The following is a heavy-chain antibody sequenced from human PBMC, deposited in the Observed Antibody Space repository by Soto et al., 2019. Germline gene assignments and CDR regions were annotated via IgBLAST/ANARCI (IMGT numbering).Heavy chain of an antibody. CDR3: AKVVSASGINC. J-gene: IGHJ4*01. CDR1: GFIFSTYA. Sequence: EVQLLESGGGLVQPGGSLRLSCAASGFIFSTYAMSWVRQAPGRGLEWVSSISASSAYTYYADSVKGRFTISSENSKNTLYLPKNSLTAEDTVVDSFAKVVSASGINCSGHGTLVIVST. V-gene: IGHV3-23*01. D-gene: IGHD3-3*02. CDR2: ISASSAYT.